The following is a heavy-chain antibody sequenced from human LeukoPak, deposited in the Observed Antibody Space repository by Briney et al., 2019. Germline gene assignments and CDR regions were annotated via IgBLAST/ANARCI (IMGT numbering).Heavy chain of an antibody. CDR3: ARFLSSGSYGQENYFDY. J-gene: IGHJ4*02. CDR2: IIPIFGIA. V-gene: IGHV1-69*10. D-gene: IGHD1-26*01. CDR1: GLTFTTYA. Sequence: VKVSCNASGLTFTTYAISWARHAPGQGLEWIGRIIPIFGIANYAQKFQGRVTITADKSTSTAYMELSSLRSEETAVYYCARFLSSGSYGQENYFDYWGQGTLVTVSS.